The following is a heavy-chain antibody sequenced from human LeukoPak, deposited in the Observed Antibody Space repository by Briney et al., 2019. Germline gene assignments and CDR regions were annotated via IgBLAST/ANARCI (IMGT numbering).Heavy chain of an antibody. CDR3: ARAKTGYCSSTSCLKTIFDY. D-gene: IGHD2-2*01. CDR1: GGSISSSSYY. CDR2: IYYSGST. J-gene: IGHJ4*02. V-gene: IGHV4-39*07. Sequence: PSETLSLTCTVSGGSISSSSYYWGWIRQPPGKGLEWIGSIYYSGSTYYNPSLKSRVTISVDTSKNQFSLKLSSVTAADTAVYYCARAKTGYCSSTSCLKTIFDYWGQGTLVTVSS.